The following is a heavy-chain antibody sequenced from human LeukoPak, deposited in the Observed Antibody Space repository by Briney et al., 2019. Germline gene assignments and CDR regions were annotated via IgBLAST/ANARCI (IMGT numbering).Heavy chain of an antibody. CDR1: GFTFDDYG. Sequence: GGSLRLSCAASGFTFDDYGMNWVRQAPGKGLEWVSGINWNGGSTGYADSVKGRFTISRDNAKNSLYLQMNSLRAEDTALYYCARILRGGDSSGYYYGSYYYYMDVWGKGTTVTVSS. CDR2: INWNGGST. V-gene: IGHV3-20*04. J-gene: IGHJ6*03. D-gene: IGHD3-22*01. CDR3: ARILRGGDSSGYYYGSYYYYMDV.